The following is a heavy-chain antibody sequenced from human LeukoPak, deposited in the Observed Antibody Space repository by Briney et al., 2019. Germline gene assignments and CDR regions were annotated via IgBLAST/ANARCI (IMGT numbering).Heavy chain of an antibody. CDR1: GYTLTELS. J-gene: IGHJ3*02. CDR2: FDPEDGET. CDR3: ATPLIYYYDSSGSHRTDAFDI. D-gene: IGHD3-22*01. Sequence: ASVNVSCKVSGYTLTELSMHWVRQAPGKGLEWMGGFDPEDGETIYAQKFQGRVTMTEDTSTDTAYMELSSLRSEDTAVYYCATPLIYYYDSSGSHRTDAFDIWGQGTMVTVSS. V-gene: IGHV1-24*01.